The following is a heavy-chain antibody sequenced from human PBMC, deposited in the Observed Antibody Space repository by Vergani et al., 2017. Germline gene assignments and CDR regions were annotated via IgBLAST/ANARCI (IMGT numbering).Heavy chain of an antibody. Sequence: EVQLLESGGGLVQPGGSLRLTCAASEFTFSNYAMNWVRQAPGKGLEWVSGISGSGVSAYYTDSVKGRFTISRDNSKNMLFLQIKNLRTEDTAIYYCAKEYFVSGNYIFDYWGQGTLVTVSS. CDR3: AKEYFVSGNYIFDY. CDR1: EFTFSNYA. J-gene: IGHJ4*02. CDR2: ISGSGVSA. D-gene: IGHD3-10*01. V-gene: IGHV3-23*01.